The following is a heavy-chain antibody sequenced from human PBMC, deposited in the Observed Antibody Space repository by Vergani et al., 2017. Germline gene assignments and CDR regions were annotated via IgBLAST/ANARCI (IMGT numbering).Heavy chain of an antibody. CDR2: ISGSVGST. D-gene: IGHD3-22*01. CDR1: GFTFSSYA. CDR3: ANIVNYYDSSGYGNWFDP. J-gene: IGHJ5*02. V-gene: IGHV3-23*01. Sequence: EVQLLESGGGLVQPGGSLRLSCAASGFTFSSYAMSWVRQAPGKGLEWVSAISGSVGSTYYADSVKGRFTISRDNSKNTLYLQMNSLRAEDTAVYYCANIVNYYDSSGYGNWFDPWGQGTLVTVSS.